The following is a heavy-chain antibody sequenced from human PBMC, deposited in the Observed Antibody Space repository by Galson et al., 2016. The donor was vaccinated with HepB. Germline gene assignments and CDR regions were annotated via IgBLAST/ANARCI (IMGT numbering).Heavy chain of an antibody. D-gene: IGHD1-14*01. Sequence: QSGAEVTKPGESLKISCKGSGYRFTNYWIAWVRQTPGKGLEWMGIIYLGDSDTRYSPSFQGQVTISADKSINTAYLRWSSLKASDTAIYYCARGGITPRGAIDYWGQGTLVTVSS. V-gene: IGHV5-51*01. CDR2: IYLGDSDT. CDR3: ARGGITPRGAIDY. J-gene: IGHJ4*02. CDR1: GYRFTNYW.